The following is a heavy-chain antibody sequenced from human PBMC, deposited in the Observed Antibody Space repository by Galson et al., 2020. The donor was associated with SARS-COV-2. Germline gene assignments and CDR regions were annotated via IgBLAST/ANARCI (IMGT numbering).Heavy chain of an antibody. V-gene: IGHV3-74*01. CDR1: GFTFGNYW. CDR2: VNHDGRRT. J-gene: IGHJ4*02. CDR3: ARAGTIGTMDRNFDY. Sequence: GGSLRLSCAGSGFTFGNYWIHWVRHAPGKGLVWVSLVNHDGRRTAYADSVKGRLTISRDNAKNTVYLQMNSLRADDTAVYYCARAGTIGTMDRNFDYWGQGTLVTVSS. D-gene: IGHD1-1*01.